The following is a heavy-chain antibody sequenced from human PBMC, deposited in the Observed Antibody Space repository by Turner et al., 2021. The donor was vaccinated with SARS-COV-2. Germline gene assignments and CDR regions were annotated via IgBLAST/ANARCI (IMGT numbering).Heavy chain of an antibody. CDR2: IHYSGSP. CDR3: VACGTTNGYSGGVDH. D-gene: IGHD2-8*01. Sequence: QLQLQESGPGLVRSSETLSLTCIVSGGSVRGSSCYWGWIRQSPGKGLEWIGTIHYSGSPYHNLAVRGRVTLSVDPARDQVSLDLISVTDTDAAVYWCVACGTTNGYSGGVDHWGQGARVAVSA. CDR1: GGSVRGSSCY. V-gene: IGHV4-39*01. J-gene: IGHJ5*02.